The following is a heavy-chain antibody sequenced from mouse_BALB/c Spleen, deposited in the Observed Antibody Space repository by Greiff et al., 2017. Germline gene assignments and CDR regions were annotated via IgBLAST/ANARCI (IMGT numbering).Heavy chain of an antibody. CDR1: GFTFSSYA. V-gene: IGHV5-9-4*01. Sequence: DVKLVESGGGLVKPGGSLKLSCAASGFTFSSYAMSWVRQSPEKRLEWVAEISSGGSYTYYPDTVTGRFTISRDNAKNTLYLEMSSLRSEDTAMYYCARDYYGSSPYYYAMDYWGQGTSVTVSS. J-gene: IGHJ4*01. CDR3: ARDYYGSSPYYYAMDY. CDR2: ISSGGSYT. D-gene: IGHD1-1*01.